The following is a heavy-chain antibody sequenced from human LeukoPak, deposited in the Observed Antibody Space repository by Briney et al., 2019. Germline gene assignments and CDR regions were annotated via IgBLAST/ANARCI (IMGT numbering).Heavy chain of an antibody. J-gene: IGHJ6*04. CDR2: INPSGGST. CDR3: ARDIVVVPAATEDYYYYGMDV. Sequence: GASVKVSCKASGYTFTSYYMHWVRQAPGQGLEWMGIINPSGGSTSYAQKFQGRVIMTRDTSTSTVYMELSSLRSEDTAVYYCARDIVVVPAATEDYYYYGMDVWGKGTTVTVSS. CDR1: GYTFTSYY. V-gene: IGHV1-46*01. D-gene: IGHD2-2*01.